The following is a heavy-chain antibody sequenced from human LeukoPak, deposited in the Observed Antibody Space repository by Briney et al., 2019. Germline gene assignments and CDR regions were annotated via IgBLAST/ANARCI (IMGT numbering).Heavy chain of an antibody. CDR1: GGSFSGYY. Sequence: SETLSLTCAVYGGSFSGYYWSWIRQPPGKGLEWIGEINHSGSTNYNPSLKSRVTISVDTSKNQFPLKLSSVTAADTAVYYCARVRLGHSAFDIWGQRTMVTVSS. CDR2: INHSGST. D-gene: IGHD3-9*01. V-gene: IGHV4-34*01. CDR3: ARVRLGHSAFDI. J-gene: IGHJ3*02.